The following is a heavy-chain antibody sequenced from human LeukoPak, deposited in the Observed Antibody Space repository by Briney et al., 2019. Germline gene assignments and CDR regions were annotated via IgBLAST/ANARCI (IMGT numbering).Heavy chain of an antibody. D-gene: IGHD3-22*01. J-gene: IGHJ4*02. CDR3: AKDYYDSSGLFDY. Sequence: PGGSLRLSCAASGFTFDDYAMHWVRQAPGKGLEWVSGISWNSCSIGYADSVKGRFTISRDNAKNSLYLQMNSLRAEDTALYYCAKDYYDSSGLFDYWGQGTLVTVSS. CDR1: GFTFDDYA. V-gene: IGHV3-9*01. CDR2: ISWNSCSI.